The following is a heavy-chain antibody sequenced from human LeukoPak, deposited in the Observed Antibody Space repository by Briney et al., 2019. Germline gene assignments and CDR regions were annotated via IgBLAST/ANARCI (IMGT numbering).Heavy chain of an antibody. J-gene: IGHJ5*02. V-gene: IGHV3-23*01. CDR3: AKDPSSSSPSFWFDP. CDR1: GFTFSSYA. D-gene: IGHD6-13*01. Sequence: GGSLRLSCAASGFTFSSYAMSWVRQAPGKGLEWVSAISGSGGSTYYADSVKGRFTISRDNSKSALYLQMSSLRAEDTALYYCAKDPSSSSPSFWFDPWGQGTLVTVSS. CDR2: ISGSGGST.